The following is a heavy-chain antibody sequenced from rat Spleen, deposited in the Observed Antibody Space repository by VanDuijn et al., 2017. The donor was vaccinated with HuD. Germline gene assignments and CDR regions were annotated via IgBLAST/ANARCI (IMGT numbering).Heavy chain of an antibody. V-gene: IGHV5-20*01. J-gene: IGHJ4*01. CDR1: GFTFSDYY. D-gene: IGHD1-4*01. CDR3: ATYNNYSNYYVMDA. Sequence: EVQLVESDGGLVQPGRSLKLSCAASGFTFSDYYMAWVRQAPTKGLEWVASISYDGGDTYYRDSVKGRFTISRDNAKSCLYLQMDSLRSEDTATFYCATYNNYSNYYVMDAWGQGASVTVSS. CDR2: ISYDGGDT.